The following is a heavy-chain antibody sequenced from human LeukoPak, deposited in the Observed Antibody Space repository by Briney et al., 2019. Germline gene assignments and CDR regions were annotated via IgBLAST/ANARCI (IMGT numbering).Heavy chain of an antibody. CDR1: GFTFGSYA. Sequence: GGSLRLSCAASGFTFGSYAMRWVRQAPGKGLEWVSSIDGSGGTTYYADSVKGRFTISRDNSKHTLYLQMNSLRAEDTAMYYCARSPRGGCSSTSCPQRLFDPWGQGTLVTVSS. V-gene: IGHV3-23*01. CDR2: IDGSGGTT. CDR3: ARSPRGGCSSTSCPQRLFDP. J-gene: IGHJ5*02. D-gene: IGHD2-2*01.